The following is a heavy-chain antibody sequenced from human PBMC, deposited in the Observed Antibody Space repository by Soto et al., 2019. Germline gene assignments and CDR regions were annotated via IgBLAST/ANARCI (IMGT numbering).Heavy chain of an antibody. V-gene: IGHV1-3*01. CDR3: ALGCGSCYVNNEPYYFDY. D-gene: IGHD2-15*01. J-gene: IGHJ4*02. CDR2: INAGNGNT. Sequence: ASVKVSCKASGYTFTSYAMHCVRQAPGQRLEWMGWINAGNGNTKYSQKFQGRVTITRDTSASTAYMELSSLRSEDTAVYYFALGCGSCYVNNEPYYFDYWGQGTLVTVSS. CDR1: GYTFTSYA.